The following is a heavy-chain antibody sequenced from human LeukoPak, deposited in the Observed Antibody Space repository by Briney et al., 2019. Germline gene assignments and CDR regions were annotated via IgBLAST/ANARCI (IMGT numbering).Heavy chain of an antibody. Sequence: AASVKVSCKASGGTFSSYAISWVRQAPGQGLEWMGGIIPIFGTANYAQKFQGRVTITTDESTSTAYMELSSLRSEDTAVYYCAREYSSSWYWFDPWGQGTLVTVSS. CDR1: GGTFSSYA. D-gene: IGHD6-13*01. CDR2: IIPIFGTA. J-gene: IGHJ5*02. V-gene: IGHV1-69*05. CDR3: AREYSSSWYWFDP.